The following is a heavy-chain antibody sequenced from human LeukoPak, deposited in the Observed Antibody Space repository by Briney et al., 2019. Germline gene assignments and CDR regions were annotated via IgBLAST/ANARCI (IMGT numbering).Heavy chain of an antibody. D-gene: IGHD3-22*01. CDR1: GYTFTSYG. CDR2: ISAYNGNT. V-gene: IGHV1-18*01. J-gene: IGHJ4*02. CDR3: AAQYYYDSSGYYY. Sequence: ASVKVSCKASGYTFTSYGISWVRQAPGQGLEWMGSISAYNGNTNYAQKLQGRVTMTIDTSTSTAYMELRSLRSDDTAVYYCAAQYYYDSSGYYYWGQGTLVTVSS.